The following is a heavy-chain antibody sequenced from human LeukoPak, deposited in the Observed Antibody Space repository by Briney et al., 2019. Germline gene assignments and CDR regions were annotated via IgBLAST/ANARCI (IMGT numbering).Heavy chain of an antibody. CDR1: GGSISSYY. Sequence: PSETLSLTCTVSGGSISSYYWSWIRQPPGKGLEWIGYIYYSGSTNYNPSLKSRVTISVDTSKNQLSLKLSSVTAADTAVYYCARGGWYYDILTGYYIEPFDYWGQGTLVTVSS. CDR2: IYYSGST. CDR3: ARGGWYYDILTGYYIEPFDY. D-gene: IGHD3-9*01. V-gene: IGHV4-59*01. J-gene: IGHJ4*02.